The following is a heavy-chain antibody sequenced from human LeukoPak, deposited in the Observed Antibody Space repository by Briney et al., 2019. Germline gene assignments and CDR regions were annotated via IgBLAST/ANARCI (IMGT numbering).Heavy chain of an antibody. D-gene: IGHD6-13*01. CDR3: ARGDYSSSWYRGNGFDY. Sequence: PSETLSLTCTVSGGSISSYYWSWIRQPPGKGLEWIGYIYYSGSTNYNPSLKSRVTISVDTSKNQFSLKLSSVTAADTAVYYCARGDYSSSWYRGNGFDYWGQGTLVTVSS. CDR2: IYYSGST. CDR1: GGSISSYY. V-gene: IGHV4-59*01. J-gene: IGHJ4*02.